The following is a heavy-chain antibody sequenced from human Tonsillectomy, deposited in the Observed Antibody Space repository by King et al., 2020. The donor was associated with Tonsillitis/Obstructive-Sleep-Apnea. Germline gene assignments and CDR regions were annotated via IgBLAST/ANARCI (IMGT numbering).Heavy chain of an antibody. Sequence: QLVQSGAEVKKPGSSVKVSCKASGGTFSSYEISWVRQAPGQGLEWMGGIIPILGISNYAQEFQGRVTITADKSTSTAYMGLSGLTSEDTAVYYCASPGEMATTRGPLDIGGQGTMVTVSS. CDR3: ASPGEMATTRGPLDI. V-gene: IGHV1-69*10. J-gene: IGHJ3*02. CDR2: IIPILGIS. CDR1: GGTFSSYE. D-gene: IGHD5-24*01.